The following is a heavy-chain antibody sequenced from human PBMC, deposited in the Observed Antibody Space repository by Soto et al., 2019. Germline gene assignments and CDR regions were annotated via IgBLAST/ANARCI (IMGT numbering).Heavy chain of an antibody. Sequence: PSETLYLTCTVTGGSITSTIYFWGWVRQPPGKGLEWIGSVYYSGRAFYNPSLKSRATLSIDTSESRFSLRLNSLTAADTAVYYCARQAGDNYGDLDSWGQGTLVTVSS. CDR1: GGSITSTIYF. D-gene: IGHD5-18*01. CDR3: ARQAGDNYGDLDS. CDR2: VYYSGRA. J-gene: IGHJ4*02. V-gene: IGHV4-39*01.